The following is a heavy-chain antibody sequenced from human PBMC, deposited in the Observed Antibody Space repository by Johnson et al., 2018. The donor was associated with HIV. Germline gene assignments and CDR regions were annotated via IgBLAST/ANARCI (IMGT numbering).Heavy chain of an antibody. Sequence: VQLVESGGGVVRPGGSLRLSCAASGLKFDDYGMSWVRQAPGKGLEWVSGINWNGGSTGYADSVKGRFTISRDNTKNSLYLQMNSLRAEDTALYYCARGFVRITMILVADAFDIWGQGTMVTVSS. CDR2: INWNGGST. V-gene: IGHV3-20*04. D-gene: IGHD3-22*01. CDR1: GLKFDDYG. CDR3: ARGFVRITMILVADAFDI. J-gene: IGHJ3*02.